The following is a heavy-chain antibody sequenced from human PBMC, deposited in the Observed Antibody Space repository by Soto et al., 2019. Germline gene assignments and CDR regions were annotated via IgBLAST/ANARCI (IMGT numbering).Heavy chain of an antibody. Sequence: SVKVSCKASGGTFSSYTISWVRQAPGQGLEWMGRIIPILDVANYAQKSQGRVTITADKSTSTAYLELSSLRSEDTAVYYCATINSYYYYMDVWGKGTTVTVSS. CDR3: ATINSYYYYMDV. CDR1: GGTFSSYT. V-gene: IGHV1-69*02. J-gene: IGHJ6*03. CDR2: IIPILDVA.